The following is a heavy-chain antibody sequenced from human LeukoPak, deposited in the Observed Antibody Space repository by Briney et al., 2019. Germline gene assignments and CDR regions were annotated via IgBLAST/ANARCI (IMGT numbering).Heavy chain of an antibody. V-gene: IGHV4-34*01. CDR3: ARGKMHSSSWYNY. D-gene: IGHD6-13*01. J-gene: IGHJ4*02. Sequence: SETLSLTCAVYGGSFSGYYWSWIRQPPGKGLEWIGEINHSGSTNYNPSLKSRVTISVDTSKNQFSLKLSSVTAADTAVYYCARGKMHSSSWYNYWGQGTLVTVSS. CDR1: GGSFSGYY. CDR2: INHSGST.